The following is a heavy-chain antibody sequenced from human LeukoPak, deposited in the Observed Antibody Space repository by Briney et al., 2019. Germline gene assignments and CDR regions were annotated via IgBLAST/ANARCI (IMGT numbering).Heavy chain of an antibody. Sequence: SETLSLTCTVSGGSISSGGYYWSWIRQNPGKGLEWIGYIYYSGSTYYNPSLKSRVTISVDTSKNQFSLKLSSVTAADTAVYYCARQVQPSYFDYWGQGTLVTVSS. V-gene: IGHV4-30-4*08. J-gene: IGHJ4*02. CDR1: GGSISSGGYY. CDR2: IYYSGST. CDR3: ARQVQPSYFDY. D-gene: IGHD4/OR15-4a*01.